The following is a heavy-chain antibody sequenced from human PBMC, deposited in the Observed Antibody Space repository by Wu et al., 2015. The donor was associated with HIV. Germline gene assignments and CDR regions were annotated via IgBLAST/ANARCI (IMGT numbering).Heavy chain of an antibody. D-gene: IGHD3-3*01. Sequence: QVQLVQSGTEVKKPGSSVKVSCKASGGTFSRFGISWVRQAPGQGLEWVGGIIPISETENYAQKFQGRVTISADESTTTAYLELSRLRFEDTAVYFCARDRDPVSGTSSSGYYYYLDVWGKGTTVIVSS. J-gene: IGHJ6*03. CDR3: ARDRDPVSGTSSSGYYYYLDV. V-gene: IGHV1-69*12. CDR2: IIPISETE. CDR1: GGTFSRFG.